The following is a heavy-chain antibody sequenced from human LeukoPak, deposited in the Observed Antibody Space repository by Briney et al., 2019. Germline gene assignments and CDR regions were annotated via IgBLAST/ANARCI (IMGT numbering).Heavy chain of an antibody. J-gene: IGHJ4*02. V-gene: IGHV1-69*06. CDR2: IIPFFGTA. CDR3: ATMDTAMVKGFDY. D-gene: IGHD5-18*01. Sequence: SVKVSCKASGGTFSSYAISWVRQAPGQGLEWMGGIIPFFGTANYAQKFQGRVTITADKSTSTAYMELSSLRSEDTAVYYCATMDTAMVKGFDYWGQGTLVTVSS. CDR1: GGTFSSYA.